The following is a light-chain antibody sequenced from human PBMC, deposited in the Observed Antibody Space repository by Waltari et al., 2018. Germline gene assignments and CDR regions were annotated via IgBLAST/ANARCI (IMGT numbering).Light chain of an antibody. CDR1: KGIRVD. Sequence: AIQLTPSPSSLSASVGDKVTITCRASKGIRVDLAWYQQKPGKAPKLLIYGASSLQSGVPSRFSGGASGSDFTLTISSLQPEDSATYYCLQDYIYPRTFGQGTKVELK. CDR3: LQDYIYPRT. V-gene: IGKV1-6*02. CDR2: GAS. J-gene: IGKJ1*01.